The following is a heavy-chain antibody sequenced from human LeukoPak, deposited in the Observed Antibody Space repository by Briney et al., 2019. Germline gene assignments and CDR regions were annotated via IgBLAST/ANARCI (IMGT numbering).Heavy chain of an antibody. Sequence: GGSLRLSCAASGFTFSSYGIHWVRQAPGKGLEWVAFIRYDGSNKYHADSVKGRFTISRDNSKNTVYLQMNSLRAEDTAVYYCAKDMFSSSWYIGLDYWGQGTLVTVSS. J-gene: IGHJ4*02. CDR2: IRYDGSNK. CDR1: GFTFSSYG. V-gene: IGHV3-30*02. CDR3: AKDMFSSSWYIGLDY. D-gene: IGHD6-13*01.